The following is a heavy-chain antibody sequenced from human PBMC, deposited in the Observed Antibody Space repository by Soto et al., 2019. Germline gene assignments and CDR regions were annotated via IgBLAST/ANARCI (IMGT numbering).Heavy chain of an antibody. V-gene: IGHV1-8*01. D-gene: IGHD3-10*01. Sequence: AASVKVSFKASGYTFTSYDINWLRQATGQGLEWMGWMNPNSGNTGYAQKFQGRVTMTRNTSISTAYMELSSLRSEDTAVYYCARGHSGMARLYYYGMDVWGQGTTVTVSS. J-gene: IGHJ6*02. CDR1: GYTFTSYD. CDR2: MNPNSGNT. CDR3: ARGHSGMARLYYYGMDV.